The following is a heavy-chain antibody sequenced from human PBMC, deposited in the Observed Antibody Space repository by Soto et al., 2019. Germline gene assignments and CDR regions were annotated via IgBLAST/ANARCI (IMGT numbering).Heavy chain of an antibody. V-gene: IGHV1-69*06. CDR3: ARDSNIYDSSGYWRDFDY. CDR1: GGTFSSYA. D-gene: IGHD3-22*01. J-gene: IGHJ4*02. Sequence: GASVKVSCKASGGTFSSYAISWVRQAPGQGLEWMGGIIPIFGTANYAQKFQGRVTITADKSTSTAYMELSSLRSEDTAVYYCARDSNIYDSSGYWRDFDYWGQGTLVTVSS. CDR2: IIPIFGTA.